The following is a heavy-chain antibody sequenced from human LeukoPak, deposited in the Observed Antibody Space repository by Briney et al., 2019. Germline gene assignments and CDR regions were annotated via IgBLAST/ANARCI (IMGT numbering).Heavy chain of an antibody. J-gene: IGHJ4*02. D-gene: IGHD3-16*02. V-gene: IGHV3-33*01. CDR1: GFTFSSYG. CDR2: IWYDGSSK. Sequence: GGSLRLSCAASGFTFSSYGMHWVRQAPGKGLEWVALIWYDGSSKHYADSVRGRFTISRDNSRNTLYLQMNSLRAEDTAVYYCARDFELSHWGQGTLVTVSS. CDR3: ARDFELSH.